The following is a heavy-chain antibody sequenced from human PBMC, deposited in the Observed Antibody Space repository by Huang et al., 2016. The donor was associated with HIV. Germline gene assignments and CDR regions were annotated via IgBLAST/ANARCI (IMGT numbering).Heavy chain of an antibody. CDR3: ASASIAARRWFDP. D-gene: IGHD6-6*01. CDR1: GGSMSSYY. CDR2: IYYSGST. Sequence: QVQLQESGPGLVKPSETLSLPCTVSGGSMSSYYWSWIRQPPGKGLEWIGYIYYSGSTNYNPSRKSRVTISVDTSKNQCALRLSSVTAADTAVYYGASASIAARRWFDPWGQGSLVTVSS. J-gene: IGHJ5*02. V-gene: IGHV4-59*01.